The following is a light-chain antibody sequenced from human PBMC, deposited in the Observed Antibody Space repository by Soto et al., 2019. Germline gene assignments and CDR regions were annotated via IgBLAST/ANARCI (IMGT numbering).Light chain of an antibody. Sequence: QSALTQPASVSGSLGQSITISCTGTSSDVGGYNYVSWYQQHPGKVPKLLIFEVSNRPSEVSDRFSGSKSANTASLTISGLQADDEADYYCSSYTSSNTLYVFGTGTKLTVL. J-gene: IGLJ1*01. V-gene: IGLV2-14*01. CDR2: EVS. CDR3: SSYTSSNTLYV. CDR1: SSDVGGYNY.